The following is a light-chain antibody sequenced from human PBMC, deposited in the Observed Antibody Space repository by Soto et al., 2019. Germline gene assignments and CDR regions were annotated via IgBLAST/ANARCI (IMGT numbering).Light chain of an antibody. CDR1: RSDVGAYNY. Sequence: QSGLTQPASVSGSPGQSISISCTGTRSDVGAYNYVSWYQQHPGKAPKLMISEVTNRPSGVSDRFSGSKSGNTASLTISGLQAEDEADYYCSSFTSRFTFVFGTGTKV. CDR3: SSFTSRFTFV. CDR2: EVT. J-gene: IGLJ1*01. V-gene: IGLV2-14*01.